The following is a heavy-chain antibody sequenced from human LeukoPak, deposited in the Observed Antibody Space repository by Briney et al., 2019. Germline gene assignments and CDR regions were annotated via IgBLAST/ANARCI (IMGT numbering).Heavy chain of an antibody. CDR3: VSPRGFSYGYFDY. CDR2: IYYSKNT. CDR1: GGSISSGSYY. Sequence: SETLSLTCTVSGGSISSGSYYWGWIRQPPGKGLEWIGSIYYSKNTYYNPSLKSRVTISADTSKNQFSLTLGSVSATDTAVYYCVSPRGFSYGYFDYWGQGTLVTVSS. J-gene: IGHJ4*02. V-gene: IGHV4-39*01. D-gene: IGHD5-18*01.